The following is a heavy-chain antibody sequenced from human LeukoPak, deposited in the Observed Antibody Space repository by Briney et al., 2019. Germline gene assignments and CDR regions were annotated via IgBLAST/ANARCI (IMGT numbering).Heavy chain of an antibody. J-gene: IGHJ4*02. D-gene: IGHD3-9*01. CDR3: ASYYDILTGYYYYFDY. CDR1: GVAISSGGYY. Sequence: PSETLSLTCTVSGVAISSGGYYWSWIRQHPGKGLEWIGYIYCSGSTYYNPSLKSRVTISVDTSKNQFSLKLSSVTAADTAVYYCASYYDILTGYYYYFDYWGQGTLVTVSS. CDR2: IYCSGST. V-gene: IGHV4-31*03.